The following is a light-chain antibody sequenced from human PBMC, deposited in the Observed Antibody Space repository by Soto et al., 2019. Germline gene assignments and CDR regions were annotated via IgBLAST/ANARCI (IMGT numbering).Light chain of an antibody. CDR2: DNN. V-gene: IGLV1-51*01. J-gene: IGLJ2*01. Sequence: QSVLTQPPSVSAAPGQKVTISCSGSSSNIGNNYVSWYQQLPGTAPKLLIYDNNKRPSGIPDRFSGSKSGTSATLGITGLQTGDEADYYCGTWDSSLSASGVVFGGGTKLIVL. CDR3: GTWDSSLSASGVV. CDR1: SSNIGNNY.